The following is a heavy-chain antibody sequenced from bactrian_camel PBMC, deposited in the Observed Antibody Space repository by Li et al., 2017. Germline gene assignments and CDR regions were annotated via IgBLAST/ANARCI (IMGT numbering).Heavy chain of an antibody. Sequence: HVQLVESGGGSVQTGGSLRLSCTASGHMYSSNCMGWFRQAPGKEREGVAAIYTGGGSTYYADSVKGRFTISRDNAKKTIYLQLNSLKTEDTAMYYCAKDHAFKSWVPYDMDYWGKGTQVTVS. V-gene: IGHV3S54*01. J-gene: IGHJ7*01. D-gene: IGHD5*01. CDR2: IYTGGGST. CDR1: GHMYSSNC.